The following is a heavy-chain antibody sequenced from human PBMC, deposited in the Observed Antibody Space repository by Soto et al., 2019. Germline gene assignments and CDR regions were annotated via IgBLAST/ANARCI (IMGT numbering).Heavy chain of an antibody. Sequence: PSETLSLTCTVSGGSISSYYWSWIRQPPGKGLEWIGYIYYSGSTNYNPSLKSRVTISVDTSKNQFSLKLSSVTAADTAVYYCARCPRHCSGGSCYPFENGMDVWGQGTTVTVSS. CDR2: IYYSGST. J-gene: IGHJ6*02. CDR3: ARCPRHCSGGSCYPFENGMDV. CDR1: GGSISSYY. V-gene: IGHV4-59*01. D-gene: IGHD2-15*01.